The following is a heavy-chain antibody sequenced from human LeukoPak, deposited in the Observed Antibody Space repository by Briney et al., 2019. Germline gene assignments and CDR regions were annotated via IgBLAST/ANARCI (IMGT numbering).Heavy chain of an antibody. CDR3: ARVFLPVTVYYFDY. J-gene: IGHJ4*02. D-gene: IGHD4-17*01. V-gene: IGHV4-39*07. CDR2: IYYSGST. CDR1: GGSISSSSYY. Sequence: PSETLSLTCTVSGGSISSSSYYWGWIRQPPGKGLEWIGSIYYSGSTYYNPSLKSRVTISVDTSKNQFSLKLSSVTAAGTAVYYCARVFLPVTVYYFDYWGQGTLVTVSS.